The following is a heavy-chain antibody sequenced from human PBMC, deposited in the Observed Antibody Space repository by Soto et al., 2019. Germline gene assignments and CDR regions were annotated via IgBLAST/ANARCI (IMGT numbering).Heavy chain of an antibody. Sequence: PGGSLRLSCAASGFTFSSYSMNWVRQAPGKGLEWVSSISSSSSYIYYADSVKGRFTISRDNAKNSLYLQMNSLRAEDTAVYYCARDLADCSGGSCYSLFQVPAHFDYWGQGTLVTVSS. CDR1: GFTFSSYS. V-gene: IGHV3-21*01. D-gene: IGHD2-15*01. J-gene: IGHJ4*02. CDR3: ARDLADCSGGSCYSLFQVPAHFDY. CDR2: ISSSSSYI.